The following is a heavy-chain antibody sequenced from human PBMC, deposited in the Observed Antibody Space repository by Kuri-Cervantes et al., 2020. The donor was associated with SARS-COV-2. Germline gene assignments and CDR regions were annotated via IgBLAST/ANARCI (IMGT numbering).Heavy chain of an antibody. V-gene: IGHV3-30*18. CDR3: AKTWLSYYDSSGYPPY. Sequence: GESLKISCTASVFTLSSFAMHWVRQAPGKGLEWVAVISDDGSSKFYSDSVRGRFTISRDNSKNTLYLQMNSLRAEDTAVYYCAKTWLSYYDSSGYPPYWGQGTLVTVSS. J-gene: IGHJ4*02. D-gene: IGHD3-22*01. CDR2: ISDDGSSK. CDR1: VFTLSSFA.